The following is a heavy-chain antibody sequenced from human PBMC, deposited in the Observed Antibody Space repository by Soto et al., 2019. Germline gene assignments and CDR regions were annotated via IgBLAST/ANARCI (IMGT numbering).Heavy chain of an antibody. CDR3: ARGMYDSSGFSNPFDI. D-gene: IGHD3-22*01. Sequence: PSETLSLTCTVSGGSISSSSYYWGWIRQPPGKGLEWIGSIYYSGSTYYNPSLKSRVTISVDTSKNQFSLKLSSVTAADTAVYYCARGMYDSSGFSNPFDIWGQGTMVTVSS. CDR2: IYYSGST. CDR1: GGSISSSSYY. V-gene: IGHV4-39*01. J-gene: IGHJ3*02.